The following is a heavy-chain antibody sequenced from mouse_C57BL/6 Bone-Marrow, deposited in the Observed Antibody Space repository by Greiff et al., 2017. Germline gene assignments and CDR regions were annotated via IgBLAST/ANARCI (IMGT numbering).Heavy chain of an antibody. Sequence: QVQLQQSGPGLVKPSQSLSITCTVSGFSLTSYGVHWVRQSPGKGLEWLGVIWSGGSTDYNAAFISRLSISKDNSKSQVFFKMNSLQADDTAIYYCARGDEVDYWGQGTTLTVSS. CDR3: ARGDEVDY. CDR2: IWSGGST. V-gene: IGHV2-2*01. D-gene: IGHD3-3*01. CDR1: GFSLTSYG. J-gene: IGHJ2*01.